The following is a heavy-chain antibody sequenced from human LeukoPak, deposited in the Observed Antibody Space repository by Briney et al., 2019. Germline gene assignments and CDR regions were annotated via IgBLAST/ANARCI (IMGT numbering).Heavy chain of an antibody. D-gene: IGHD6-19*01. CDR3: ARVYSSGWIDY. Sequence: APVKVSCKASGYTFTSYYMHWVRQAPGQGLEWMGIINPSGGSTSYAQKFQGRVTMTRDTSTSTVYMELSSLRSEDTAVYYCARVYSSGWIDYWGQGTLVTVSS. J-gene: IGHJ4*02. CDR1: GYTFTSYY. CDR2: INPSGGST. V-gene: IGHV1-46*01.